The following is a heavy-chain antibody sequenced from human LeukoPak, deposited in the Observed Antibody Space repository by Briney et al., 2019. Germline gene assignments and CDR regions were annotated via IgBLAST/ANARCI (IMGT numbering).Heavy chain of an antibody. D-gene: IGHD2-15*01. CDR3: ARGSEGYCSGGGCYYGMDV. CDR1: GFTFSSYT. J-gene: IGHJ6*01. Sequence: GGSLRLSCAASGFTFSSYTMNWVRQAPGKGLEWVSYISRSSSYIYYADSVKGRFTISRDNAENSLYLQMNSLRAEDTAVYYCARGSEGYCSGGGCYYGMDVWGQGTTVTVSS. CDR2: ISRSSSYI. V-gene: IGHV3-21*01.